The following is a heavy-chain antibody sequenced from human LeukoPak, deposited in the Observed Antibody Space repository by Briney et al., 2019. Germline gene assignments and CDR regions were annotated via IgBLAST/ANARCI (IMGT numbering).Heavy chain of an antibody. D-gene: IGHD2-2*01. CDR1: GGSISSSSYY. CDR2: IYYSGST. CDR3: ARRGVVVVPAAVNHYYYYYYYMDV. V-gene: IGHV4-39*07. Sequence: TSETLSLTCTASGGSISSSSYYWGWPRQPPGTGLECIGRIYYSGSTYYNPSLKSRLTISVDTSKNQFSLKLSSVTAADTAVYYCARRGVVVVPAAVNHYYYYYYYMDVWGKGTTVTISS. J-gene: IGHJ6*03.